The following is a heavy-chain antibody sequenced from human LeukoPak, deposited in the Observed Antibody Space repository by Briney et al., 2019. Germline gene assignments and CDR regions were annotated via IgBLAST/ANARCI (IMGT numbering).Heavy chain of an antibody. D-gene: IGHD4-23*01. V-gene: IGHV4-59*01. J-gene: IGHJ6*03. CDR2: IYDSGIT. CDR1: GGSISSYY. CDR3: ARHLGGPNYYYYYMDV. Sequence: KPSETLSLTCTVSGGSISSYYWSWIRQPPGKGLEWIGYIYDSGITNYNPSLKSRVTISVDTSKDQFSLKLSSVTAADTAVYYCARHLGGPNYYYYYMDVWGKGTTVTVSS.